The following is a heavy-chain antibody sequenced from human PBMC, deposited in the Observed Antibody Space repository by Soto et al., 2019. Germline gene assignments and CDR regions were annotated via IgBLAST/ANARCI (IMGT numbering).Heavy chain of an antibody. CDR2: IYYSGST. D-gene: IGHD2-21*02. J-gene: IGHJ1*01. CDR3: ASAYCGGDCYGPEYFQH. Sequence: SETLSLTCTVSGGSISSYYWSWIRQPPGKGLEWIGYIYYSGSTNYNPSLKSRVTISVDTSKNQFSLKLSSVTAADTAVYYCASAYCGGDCYGPEYFQHWGQGTLVTVSS. V-gene: IGHV4-59*01. CDR1: GGSISSYY.